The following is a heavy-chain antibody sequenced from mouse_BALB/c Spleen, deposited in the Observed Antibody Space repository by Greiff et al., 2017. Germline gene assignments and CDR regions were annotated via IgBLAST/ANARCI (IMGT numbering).Heavy chain of an antibody. J-gene: IGHJ4*01. V-gene: IGHV14-3*02. CDR2: IDPANGNT. CDR3: ARTAVGAMDY. CDR1: GFNIKDTY. D-gene: IGHD3-3*01. Sequence: VQLKESGAELVKPGASVKLSCTASGFNIKDTYMHWVKQRPEQGLEWIGRIDPANGNTKYDPKFQGKATITADTSSNTAYLQLSSLTSEDTAVYYCARTAVGAMDYWGQGTSVTVSS.